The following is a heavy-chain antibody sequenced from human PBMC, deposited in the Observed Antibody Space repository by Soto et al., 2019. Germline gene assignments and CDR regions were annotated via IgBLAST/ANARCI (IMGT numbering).Heavy chain of an antibody. CDR2: IHYSGST. CDR1: GGSISGYY. J-gene: IGHJ4*02. CDR3: ARGSAAGTKSPFDY. D-gene: IGHD6-13*01. Sequence: VQLQESGPGLVKPSETLSLTCTVSGGSISGYYWSWIRQSPGKGLEWIGYIHYSGSTNYNHSLKSRVTISVDTSKNQLSLTLSSVTAADTAVYYCARGSAAGTKSPFDYWGQGTLVTVSS. V-gene: IGHV4-59*01.